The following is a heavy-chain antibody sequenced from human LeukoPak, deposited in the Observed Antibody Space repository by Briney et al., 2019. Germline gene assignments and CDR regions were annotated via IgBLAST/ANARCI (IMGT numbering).Heavy chain of an antibody. D-gene: IGHD1-26*01. CDR1: GGSISSYY. CDR2: IYTSGST. V-gene: IGHV4-4*07. J-gene: IGHJ4*02. Sequence: SETLSLTCTVAGGSISSYYWSWIRQPAGKGLEWIGRIYTSGSTNYNPSLKSRVTMSVDTSKNQFSLKLSSVTAADTAVYYCARVRWELPAFDYWGQGTLVTVSS. CDR3: ARVRWELPAFDY.